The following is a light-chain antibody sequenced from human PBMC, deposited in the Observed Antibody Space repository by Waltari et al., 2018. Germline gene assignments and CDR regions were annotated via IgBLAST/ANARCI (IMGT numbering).Light chain of an antibody. CDR2: AVS. V-gene: IGKV1-39*01. CDR1: RTGNSH. Sequence: IQMTQSPSSLSASVGDRLTVTCRASRTGNSHLHWYKQKSWKAPKLLIYAVSTLEPGVPSRFSGSESVTDFNLTISSLQPEDFATYYCQHSYSSQRTFGGGTKVE. CDR3: QHSYSSQRT. J-gene: IGKJ4*01.